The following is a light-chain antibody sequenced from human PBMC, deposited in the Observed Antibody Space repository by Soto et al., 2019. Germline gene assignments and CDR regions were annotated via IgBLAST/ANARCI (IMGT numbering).Light chain of an antibody. Sequence: DIQMTQSPSTLSASVGDRVTNSCRASQSISTRLAWYQQKPGKAPKVLISDASSLESGVPSRFSGSGSGIEFILTISSLQPDDFASYCCQHYGGMWTFGQGTKVEMK. CDR3: QHYGGMWT. J-gene: IGKJ1*01. V-gene: IGKV1-5*01. CDR2: DAS. CDR1: QSISTR.